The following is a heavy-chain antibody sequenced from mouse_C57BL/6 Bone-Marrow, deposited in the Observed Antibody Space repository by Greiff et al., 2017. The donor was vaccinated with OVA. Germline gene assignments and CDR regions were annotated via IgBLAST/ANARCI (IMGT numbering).Heavy chain of an antibody. CDR2: IYPGSGST. Sequence: QVQLKQSGAELVKPGASVKMSCKASGYTFTSYWITWVKQRPGQGLEWIGDIYPGSGSTNYNEKFKSKATLTVDTSSSTAYMQLSSLTSEDSAVYYCARENYYGSDYCDYWGQGTTLTVSS. D-gene: IGHD1-1*01. CDR1: GYTFTSYW. V-gene: IGHV1-55*01. CDR3: ARENYYGSDYCDY. J-gene: IGHJ2*01.